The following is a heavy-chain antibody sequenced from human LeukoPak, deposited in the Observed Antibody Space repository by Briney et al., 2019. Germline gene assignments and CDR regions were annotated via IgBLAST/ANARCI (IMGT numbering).Heavy chain of an antibody. V-gene: IGHV1-18*01. CDR3: ARDLRGYYDSSGYWDY. J-gene: IGHJ4*02. D-gene: IGHD3-22*01. CDR2: ISAYNGNT. Sequence: GASVKVSCKASGYTFTSYGISWVRQAPGQGLEWMGWISAYNGNTNYAQKLQGRVTMTTDTSTSTAYMELRSLRSDDTAVYYCARDLRGYYDSSGYWDYWGQGTLVTVSS. CDR1: GYTFTSYG.